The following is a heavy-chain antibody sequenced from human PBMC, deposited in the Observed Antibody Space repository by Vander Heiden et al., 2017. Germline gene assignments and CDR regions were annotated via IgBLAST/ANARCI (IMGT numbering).Heavy chain of an antibody. J-gene: IGHJ6*02. Sequence: QVQLQQWGAGLLKPSETLSLTCAVYGGSFSGYYWSWLRQPPGKGLEWIGEINHSGSTNYNPSLKSRVTISVDTSKNQFSLKLSSVTAADTAVYYCARGNRLRGDYVGYYYYGMDVWGQGTTVTVSS. CDR1: GGSFSGYY. CDR2: INHSGST. V-gene: IGHV4-34*01. D-gene: IGHD4-17*01. CDR3: ARGNRLRGDYVGYYYYGMDV.